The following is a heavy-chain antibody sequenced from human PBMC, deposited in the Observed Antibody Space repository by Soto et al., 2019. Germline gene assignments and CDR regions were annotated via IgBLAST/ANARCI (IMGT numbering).Heavy chain of an antibody. V-gene: IGHV3-48*01. CDR1: GFTFSNYS. Sequence: GGSLRLSCAASGFTFSNYSMNWVRQAPEKGLEWVSYISSSSRTIYYADSVKGRFTISRDNAKDSLYLQVNSLRAEDTAVYYCARDHTIFGVIVPTSFDYWGQGTLVTVSS. D-gene: IGHD3-3*01. CDR3: ARDHTIFGVIVPTSFDY. CDR2: ISSSSRTI. J-gene: IGHJ4*02.